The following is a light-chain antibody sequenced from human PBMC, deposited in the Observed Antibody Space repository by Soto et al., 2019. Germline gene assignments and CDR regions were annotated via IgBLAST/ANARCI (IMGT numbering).Light chain of an antibody. CDR1: QSVHSNY. J-gene: IGKJ1*01. CDR3: QQYASSPT. CDR2: GAS. V-gene: IGKV3-20*01. Sequence: EIVLTQSPGTLSLSPGERATLSCRASQSVHSNYLAWYQQKPGQAPRLLVYGASSRATGIPDRFSGSGSGTDFTLTITRLEPEDLAVYYCQQYASSPTFGQGTKVEIK.